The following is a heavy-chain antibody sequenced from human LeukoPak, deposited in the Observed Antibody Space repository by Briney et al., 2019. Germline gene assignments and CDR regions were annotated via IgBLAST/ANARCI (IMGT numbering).Heavy chain of an antibody. CDR2: ISSSSSTI. CDR1: GFTFSSYS. CDR3: ARQGCSGGSCYFDY. J-gene: IGHJ4*02. D-gene: IGHD2-15*01. Sequence: PGGSLRLSCAASGFTFSSYSMNWVRQAPGKGLEWVSYISSSSSTIYYADSVKGRFTISRDNAKNSLYLQMNSLRAEDTAVYYCARQGCSGGSCYFDYWGQGTLVTVSS. V-gene: IGHV3-48*01.